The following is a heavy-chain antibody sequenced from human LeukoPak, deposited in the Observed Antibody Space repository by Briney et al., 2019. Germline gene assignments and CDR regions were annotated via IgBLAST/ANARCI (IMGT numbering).Heavy chain of an antibody. Sequence: SGGALRLSCAASGFTFCDYWMSWVRQAPGKGLEWVANTFQDGRVNYYMDSVKGRFTISRDNAKNSLSLQINNLSAEDTAVYYCARTAAKVFRAVYWGQGTLVTVSS. CDR2: TFQDGRVN. J-gene: IGHJ4*02. CDR1: GFTFCDYW. D-gene: IGHD3-3*01. V-gene: IGHV3-7*01. CDR3: ARTAAKVFRAVY.